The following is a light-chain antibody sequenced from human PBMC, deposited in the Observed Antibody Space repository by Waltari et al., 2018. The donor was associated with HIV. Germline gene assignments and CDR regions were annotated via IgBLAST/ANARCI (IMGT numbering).Light chain of an antibody. CDR3: QQYLRVPPT. CDR1: RSRLYSSDNKNY. J-gene: IGKJ4*01. Sequence: DIGMTQSPDSLPVSLGERATMNCTSSRSRLYSSDNKNYLAWFQLKPGQPPNLLISWASTRESGLPDPFIGSGSGTAFTLTIPRLQTDDVAVYRCQQYLRVPPTFGGGTKVDIK. CDR2: WAS. V-gene: IGKV4-1*01.